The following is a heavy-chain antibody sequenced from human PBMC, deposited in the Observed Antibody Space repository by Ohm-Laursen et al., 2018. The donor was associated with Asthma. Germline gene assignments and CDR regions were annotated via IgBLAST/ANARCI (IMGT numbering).Heavy chain of an antibody. Sequence: SLRLSCAASGFIISYYAMSWVRQAPGKGLEWVSVIRGSGDTTHYTDIVKGRFTISRDSSENTLYLHMNNLRAEDTAAYYCAKASTFSTGYYFDFWGQGTLVTVSS. CDR3: AKASTFSTGYYFDF. D-gene: IGHD2-2*01. J-gene: IGHJ4*02. CDR1: GFIISYYA. CDR2: IRGSGDTT. V-gene: IGHV3-23*01.